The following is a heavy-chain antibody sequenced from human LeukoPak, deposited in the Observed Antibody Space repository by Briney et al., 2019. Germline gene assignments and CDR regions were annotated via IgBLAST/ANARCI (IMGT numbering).Heavy chain of an antibody. J-gene: IGHJ3*02. CDR1: GGSTSSYY. Sequence: SETLSLTCTVSGGSTSSYYWSWIRQPPGQGLEWIGYIYYSGSTNYNPSLKSRVTISVDTSKNQFSLKLSSVTAADTAVYYCARDRDAFDIWGQGTMVTVSS. CDR3: ARDRDAFDI. CDR2: IYYSGST. V-gene: IGHV4-59*01.